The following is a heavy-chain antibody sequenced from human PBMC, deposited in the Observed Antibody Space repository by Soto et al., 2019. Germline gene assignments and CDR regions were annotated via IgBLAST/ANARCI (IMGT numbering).Heavy chain of an antibody. V-gene: IGHV1-18*04. Sequence: QVQLVQSGAEVKKPGSSVKVSCKASGYTFISHGISWVRQAPGQGLEWMGWISGKNGNTNYAQKLQGRVTLTTDSSTSTAYMELRSLRSDDTAVYYFARVSSSAAVCPAYGMDVWGQGATVAVYS. CDR2: ISGKNGNT. J-gene: IGHJ6*01. CDR1: GYTFISHG. CDR3: ARVSSSAAVCPAYGMDV. D-gene: IGHD6-19*01.